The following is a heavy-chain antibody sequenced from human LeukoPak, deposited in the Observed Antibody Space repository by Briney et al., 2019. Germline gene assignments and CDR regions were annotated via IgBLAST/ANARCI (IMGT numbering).Heavy chain of an antibody. V-gene: IGHV4-59*01. Sequence: PSETLSLTCTVSGGSISRYYWSWIRQPPGKGLEWIGYIYYSGSTNYNPSLKSRVTISVDTSKNQFSLKLSSVTAADTAVYYCARDLIVGAAIYYMDVWGKGTAVTVSS. J-gene: IGHJ6*03. CDR1: GGSISRYY. CDR2: IYYSGST. CDR3: ARDLIVGAAIYYMDV. D-gene: IGHD1-26*01.